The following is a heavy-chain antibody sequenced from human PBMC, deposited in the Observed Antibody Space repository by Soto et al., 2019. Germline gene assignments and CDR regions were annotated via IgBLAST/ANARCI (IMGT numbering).Heavy chain of an antibody. V-gene: IGHV3-74*01. D-gene: IGHD6-6*01. J-gene: IGHJ4*02. CDR2: INSDGSST. CDR1: GFTFSSYW. CDR3: ARVQVQGARHFDY. Sequence: GGSLRLSCAASGFTFSSYWMHWVRQAPGKGLVWVSRINSDGSSTSYADSVKGRFTISRDNAKNTLYLQMNSLRAEDTAVYYCARVQVQGARHFDYWGQGTLVTVSS.